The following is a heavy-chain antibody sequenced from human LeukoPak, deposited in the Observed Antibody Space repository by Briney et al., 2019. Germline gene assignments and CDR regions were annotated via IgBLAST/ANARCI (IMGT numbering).Heavy chain of an antibody. V-gene: IGHV4-39*01. Sequence: SETLSLTCTVSGGSISSSRYYWGWIRQPPGKGLDWIGSMYYSGSTYYNPTLKSRVTISVDTSKNQFSLKVTSVTAADTAVYYCASCENWFDPWGQGNLVTVSS. CDR3: ASCENWFDP. CDR1: GGSISSSRYY. J-gene: IGHJ5*02. CDR2: MYYSGST.